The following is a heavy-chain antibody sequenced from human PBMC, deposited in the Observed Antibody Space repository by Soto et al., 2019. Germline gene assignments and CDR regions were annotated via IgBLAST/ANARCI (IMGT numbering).Heavy chain of an antibody. CDR2: IYPGDSDT. V-gene: IGHV5-51*01. D-gene: IGHD2-15*01. J-gene: IGHJ6*03. Sequence: GESLKISCKGSGYSFTSYWIGWVRQMPGKGLEWMGIIYPGDSDTRYSPSFQGQVTISADKSISTAYLQWSSLKASDTAMYYCARQRKVVVGAKYYYYYMDVWGKGTTVTVSS. CDR3: ARQRKVVVGAKYYYYYMDV. CDR1: GYSFTSYW.